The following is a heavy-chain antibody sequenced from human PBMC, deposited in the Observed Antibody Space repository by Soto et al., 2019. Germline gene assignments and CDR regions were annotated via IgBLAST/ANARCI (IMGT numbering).Heavy chain of an antibody. CDR1: GGTFSSYA. D-gene: IGHD4-17*01. Sequence: QVQLVQSGAEVKKPGSSVKVSCKASGGTFSSYAISWVRQAPGQGLEWMGGIIPIFGTANYAQKFQGRVTITADESTSTAYMELSSLRSEDTAVYYCAREGDITVTTLHYYYGMDVWGQGTTVTVSS. CDR2: IIPIFGTA. V-gene: IGHV1-69*01. CDR3: AREGDITVTTLHYYYGMDV. J-gene: IGHJ6*02.